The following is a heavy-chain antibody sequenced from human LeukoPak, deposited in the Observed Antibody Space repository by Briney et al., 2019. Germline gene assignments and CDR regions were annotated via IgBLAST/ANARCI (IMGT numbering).Heavy chain of an antibody. CDR2: ISGSGGST. V-gene: IGHV3-23*01. D-gene: IGHD2-2*01. J-gene: IGHJ4*02. CDR1: GFTFSSYA. Sequence: GGSLRLSCAASGFTFSSYATSWVRQAPGQGLEWVSAISGSGGSTYYADPVKGRFTISRDNSKNTLYLQMNSLRAEDTAVYYCAKYVGVVPAVPFDYWGQGTLVTVSS. CDR3: AKYVGVVPAVPFDY.